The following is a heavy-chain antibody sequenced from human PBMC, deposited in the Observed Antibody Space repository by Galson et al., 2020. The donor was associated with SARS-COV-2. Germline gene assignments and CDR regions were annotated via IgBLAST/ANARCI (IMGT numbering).Heavy chain of an antibody. V-gene: IGHV3-30*18. CDR2: TSYDGSNK. Sequence: GGSLRLSCAASGFTFSNYGMHWVRQAPGKGLEWVAITSYDGSNKYYADSVKGRFTISRDNSKNTLYLEMNSLRGEDTAVYYCAKGEQWLVPAYFQYWGQGTLVTVSS. CDR1: GFTFSNYG. D-gene: IGHD6-19*01. CDR3: AKGEQWLVPAYFQY. J-gene: IGHJ1*01.